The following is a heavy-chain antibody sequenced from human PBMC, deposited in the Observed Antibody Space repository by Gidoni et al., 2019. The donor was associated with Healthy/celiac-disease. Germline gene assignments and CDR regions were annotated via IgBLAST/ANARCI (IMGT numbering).Heavy chain of an antibody. CDR3: AKDARRGYSGYASYYYGMDV. D-gene: IGHD5-12*01. V-gene: IGHV3-9*01. J-gene: IGHJ6*02. CDR2: ISWNSGSI. Sequence: EVQLVESGGGLVQPGRSLRLSCAASGFPFDAYAMHWVRQAPGKGLEWVSGISWNSGSIGYADAVKGRFTISRDNAKNSLYLQMNSLRAEDTALYYCAKDARRGYSGYASYYYGMDVWGQGTTVTVSS. CDR1: GFPFDAYA.